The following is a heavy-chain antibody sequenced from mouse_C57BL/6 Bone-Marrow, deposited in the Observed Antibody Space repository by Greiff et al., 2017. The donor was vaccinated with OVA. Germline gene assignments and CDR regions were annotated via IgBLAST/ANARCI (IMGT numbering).Heavy chain of an antibody. CDR1: GFNIKNTY. Sequence: VQLKESVAELVRPGASVKLSCTASGFNIKNTYMHWVKQRPEQGLEWIGRIDPANGNTKYAPKFQGKATITADTSSNTAYLQLSSLTSEDTAIYYCARGWLLRCWYFDVWGTGTTVTVSS. J-gene: IGHJ1*03. D-gene: IGHD2-3*01. V-gene: IGHV14-3*01. CDR2: IDPANGNT. CDR3: ARGWLLRCWYFDV.